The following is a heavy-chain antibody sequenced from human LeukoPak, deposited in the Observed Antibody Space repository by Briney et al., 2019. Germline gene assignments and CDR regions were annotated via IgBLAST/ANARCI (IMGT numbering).Heavy chain of an antibody. CDR1: GYTFTGYY. D-gene: IGHD5-24*01. J-gene: IGHJ6*03. CDR3: ARDQEMATIGYYYYMDV. CDR2: INPNSGGT. Sequence: ASVTVSCKASGYTFTGYYMHWVRQAPGQGLEWMGWINPNSGGTDYAQKFRGRVTMTRDTSISTAYMELSWLRSDDTAVYYCARDQEMATIGYYYYMDVWGKGTTVTVSS. V-gene: IGHV1-2*02.